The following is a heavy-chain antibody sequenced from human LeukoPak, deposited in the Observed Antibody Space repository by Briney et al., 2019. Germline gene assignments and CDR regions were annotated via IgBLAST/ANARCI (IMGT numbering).Heavy chain of an antibody. V-gene: IGHV4-59*01. J-gene: IGHJ3*02. CDR3: ARDNVDTAMVSAFDI. Sequence: SETLSLTCTVSGGSISSYYWSWIRQPPGKGLEWIGYIYYSGSTNYNPSLKSRVTISVDTSKNQFSLKLSSVTAADTAVYYCARDNVDTAMVSAFDIWGQGTMVTVSS. CDR2: IYYSGST. CDR1: GGSISSYY. D-gene: IGHD5-18*01.